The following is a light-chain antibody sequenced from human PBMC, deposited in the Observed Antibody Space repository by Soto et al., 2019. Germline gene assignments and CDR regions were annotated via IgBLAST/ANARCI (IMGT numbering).Light chain of an antibody. Sequence: QSALTQPASVSGSPGQSITISCTGTSSYVGSYDLVSWYQQHPGKAPKLMIYEGSKRPSGVSNRFSGSKSGNTASLTISGLQTEDEADYYCCSYAGNNWVFGGGTKVTVL. J-gene: IGLJ3*02. CDR1: SSYVGSYDL. CDR3: CSYAGNNWV. CDR2: EGS. V-gene: IGLV2-23*01.